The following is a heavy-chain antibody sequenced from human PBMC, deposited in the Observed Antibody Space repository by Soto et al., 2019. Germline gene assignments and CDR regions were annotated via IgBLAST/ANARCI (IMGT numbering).Heavy chain of an antibody. Sequence: EVQLVESGGGLVKPGGSLILSCAGSGFTFSRYSMNWARQAPGKGLEWVSSIRGVDNNKYYAASVKGRFTISRDNAKNSLFLHMSRLTADDTAVYSCAKEMVRAAHPQYGMDVWGQGATVTVSS. V-gene: IGHV3-21*01. D-gene: IGHD3-10*01. J-gene: IGHJ6*02. CDR3: AKEMVRAAHPQYGMDV. CDR2: IRGVDNNK. CDR1: GFTFSRYS.